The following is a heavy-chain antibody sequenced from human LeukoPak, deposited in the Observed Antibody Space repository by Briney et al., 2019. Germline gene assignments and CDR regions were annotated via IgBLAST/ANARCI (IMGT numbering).Heavy chain of an antibody. CDR2: VSTNDGNT. CDR1: GGTFSSYA. D-gene: IGHD3-22*01. V-gene: IGHV1-18*01. CDR3: TRAPPGMTMMTDY. J-gene: IGHJ4*02. Sequence: ASVKVSCKASGGTFSSYAINWVRQAPGQGLEWMGWVSTNDGNTVYAQRLQGRVTMTTDTSTSVAYMELRSLTSDDTAVYYCTRAPPGMTMMTDYWGQGTLVTVSS.